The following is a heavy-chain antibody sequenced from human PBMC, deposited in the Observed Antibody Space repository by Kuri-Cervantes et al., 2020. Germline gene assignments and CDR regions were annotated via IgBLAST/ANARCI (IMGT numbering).Heavy chain of an antibody. CDR3: ARDAGDIVVVPAAGSNYYYYMDV. CDR1: GFTFSSYW. V-gene: IGHV3-7*01. J-gene: IGHJ6*03. D-gene: IGHD2-2*01. Sequence: GESLKISCAASGFTFSSYWMSWVRQAPGKGLEWVANIKQDGSEKYYADSVKGRFTISRDNSKNTLYLQMNSLRAEDTAVYYCARDAGDIVVVPAAGSNYYYYMDVWGKGTTVTVSS. CDR2: IKQDGSEK.